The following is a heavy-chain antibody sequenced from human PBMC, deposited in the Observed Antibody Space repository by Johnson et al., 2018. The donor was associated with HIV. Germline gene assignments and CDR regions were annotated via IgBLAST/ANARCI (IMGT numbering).Heavy chain of an antibody. Sequence: QVQLVESGGGVVQPGGSLRLSCAASGFTFSSYGMHWVRQAPGKGLEWVAFIRYDGSNKYYADSVKGRFTISRDNAKNSVYLQMNSRRDEETAVYYGARDGVVVVAGGWGVYDIWGQGTMVSVSS. CDR2: IRYDGSNK. D-gene: IGHD2-15*01. CDR3: ARDGVVVVAGGWGVYDI. J-gene: IGHJ3*02. CDR1: GFTFSSYG. V-gene: IGHV3-30*02.